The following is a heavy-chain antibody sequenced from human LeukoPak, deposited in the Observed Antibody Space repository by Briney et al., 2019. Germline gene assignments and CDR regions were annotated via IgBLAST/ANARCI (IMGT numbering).Heavy chain of an antibody. J-gene: IGHJ4*02. CDR2: ISGSGGST. CDR3: AKDSLVTIFGVVITDY. V-gene: IGHV3-23*01. Sequence: PGGSLRLSCAASGFTFSSYGMSWVRQAPGKGLEWVSAISGSGGSTYYAGSVKGRFTISRDNSKNTLYLQMNSLRAEDTAVYYCAKDSLVTIFGVVITDYWGQGTLVTVSS. CDR1: GFTFSSYG. D-gene: IGHD3-3*01.